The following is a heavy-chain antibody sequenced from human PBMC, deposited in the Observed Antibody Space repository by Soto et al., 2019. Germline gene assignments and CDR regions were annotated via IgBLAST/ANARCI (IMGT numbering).Heavy chain of an antibody. V-gene: IGHV1-18*01. CDR3: AIDPVAGTYFDY. CDR2: INAYNGNT. Sequence: QVQLVQSGAEVKKPGASVKVSCKASGYTFTSYGISWVRQAPGQGLEWMGWINAYNGNTNYAQKLQGRVTMTTDTSTSTAYMGLRSLRPDDKAVYYRAIDPVAGTYFDYWGQGTLVSVSS. D-gene: IGHD6-19*01. J-gene: IGHJ4*02. CDR1: GYTFTSYG.